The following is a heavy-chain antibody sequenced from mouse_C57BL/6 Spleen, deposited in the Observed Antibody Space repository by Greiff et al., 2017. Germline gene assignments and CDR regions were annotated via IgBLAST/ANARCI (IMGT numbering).Heavy chain of an antibody. CDR2: ISSGSSNI. CDR3: STYGSSYNYAMDY. D-gene: IGHD1-1*01. V-gene: IGHV5-17*01. CDR1: GFTFSDYG. J-gene: IGHJ4*01. Sequence: EVKLVESGGGLVKPGGSLKLSCAASGFTFSDYGMHWVRQAPEKGLEWVAYISSGSSNIYYADTVKGRFTISRDNAKNTLFLQMTSRRSEDTTRYYCSTYGSSYNYAMDYWGQGTSVTVSS.